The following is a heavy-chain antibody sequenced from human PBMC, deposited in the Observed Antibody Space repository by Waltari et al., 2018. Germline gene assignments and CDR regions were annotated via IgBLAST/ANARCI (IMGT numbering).Heavy chain of an antibody. CDR1: GGAFDSYA. J-gene: IGHJ6*02. V-gene: IGHV1-69*06. CDR2: VTPFFGTA. CDR3: ASRDLVVVPASMSYYYYYGMDV. Sequence: QVQLVQSGAEVKKPGSSVTVSCQDSGGAFDSYAITWVRQAPGQGLEWMGGVTPFFGTAIYAQKFQDRLTLTADKSTSTGYMELSSLTSEDTAVYYCASRDLVVVPASMSYYYYYGMDVWGQGTTVTVSS. D-gene: IGHD2-2*01.